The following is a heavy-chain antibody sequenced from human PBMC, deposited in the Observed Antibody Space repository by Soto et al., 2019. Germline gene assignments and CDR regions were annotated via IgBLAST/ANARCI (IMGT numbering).Heavy chain of an antibody. CDR3: GKGSAATNYFYYATDV. D-gene: IGHD2-15*01. Sequence: EVQLLESGGGLVQPGGSLRLSCAASGFTFGIHAMIWVRQAPGKGLEWVSFISASGGSTYYADSVKGRFTISRDNSKKTVYPQMISPRGEDTAVYYCGKGSAATNYFYYATDVWGQGTTVTVSS. CDR1: GFTFGIHA. CDR2: ISASGGST. V-gene: IGHV3-23*01. J-gene: IGHJ6*02.